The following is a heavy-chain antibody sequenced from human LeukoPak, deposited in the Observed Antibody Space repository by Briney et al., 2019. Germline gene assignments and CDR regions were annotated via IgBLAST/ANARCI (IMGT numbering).Heavy chain of an antibody. CDR3: VRSRGSAGGFDP. Sequence: SETLSLTCSVSGGSVSSNYWSWIRRPPGKGLEWIGYIYNSGTTNYNASLKSRVTISVDTSKNLLSLKLSSVTAADTAVYYCVRSRGSAGGFDPWGQGTLVTVST. V-gene: IGHV4-59*02. CDR2: IYNSGTT. CDR1: GGSVSSNY. J-gene: IGHJ5*02. D-gene: IGHD3-16*01.